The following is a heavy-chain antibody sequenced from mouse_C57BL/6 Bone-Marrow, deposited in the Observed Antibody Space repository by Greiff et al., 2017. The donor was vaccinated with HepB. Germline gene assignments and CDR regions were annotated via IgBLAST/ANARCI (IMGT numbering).Heavy chain of an antibody. J-gene: IGHJ1*03. Sequence: EVQLVESGEGLVKPGGSLKLSCAASGFTFSSYAMSWVRQTPEKRLEWVAYISSGGDYIYYADTVKGRFTISRDNARNTLYLQMSSLKSEDTAMYYCTSALYYGSTHWYFDVWGTGTTVTVSS. D-gene: IGHD1-1*01. CDR3: TSALYYGSTHWYFDV. V-gene: IGHV5-9-1*02. CDR1: GFTFSSYA. CDR2: ISSGGDYI.